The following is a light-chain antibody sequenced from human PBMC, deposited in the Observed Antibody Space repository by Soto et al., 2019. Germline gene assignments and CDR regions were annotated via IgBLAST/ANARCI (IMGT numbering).Light chain of an antibody. CDR2: GAS. CDR3: QQYGTSPMT. CDR1: QSVNNR. Sequence: NVLTQSPDTLSLSPGERATLSGRASQSVNNRLAWYQQKPGQAPRLLISGASNRATGIPDRFSGSGSATDFSLIISSLEPEEFALYFYQQYGTSPMTVGQGTRLEIK. J-gene: IGKJ5*01. V-gene: IGKV3-20*01.